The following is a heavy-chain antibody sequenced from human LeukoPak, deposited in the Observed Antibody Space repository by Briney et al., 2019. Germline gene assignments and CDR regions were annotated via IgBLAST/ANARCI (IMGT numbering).Heavy chain of an antibody. J-gene: IGHJ6*02. V-gene: IGHV1-2*06. CDR2: INPHTGGT. CDR1: GYTFIDYF. Sequence: ASVKVSCRTSGYTFIDYFLHWVRQAPGHGLEWMGRINPHTGGTGYAQKFKGRVTMTRDTSINTVYMELSRLTFDDTALYYCARDRRNSSSFYYYYGMDVWGQGTTITVSS. D-gene: IGHD2/OR15-2a*01. CDR3: ARDRRNSSSFYYYYGMDV.